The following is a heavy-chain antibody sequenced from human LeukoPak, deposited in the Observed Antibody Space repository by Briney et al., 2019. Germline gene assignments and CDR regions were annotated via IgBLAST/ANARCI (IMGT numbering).Heavy chain of an antibody. V-gene: IGHV1-69*04. CDR1: GGTFSSYA. D-gene: IGHD3-22*01. Sequence: GASVKVSCKASGGTFSSYAISWVRQAPGQGLEWMGRIIPILGIANYAQKFQGRVTITADKSTSTAYMELSSLRSEDTAVYYCARLKRNYYDSSGYYPDAFDIWGQGTMVTVSS. J-gene: IGHJ3*02. CDR3: ARLKRNYYDSSGYYPDAFDI. CDR2: IIPILGIA.